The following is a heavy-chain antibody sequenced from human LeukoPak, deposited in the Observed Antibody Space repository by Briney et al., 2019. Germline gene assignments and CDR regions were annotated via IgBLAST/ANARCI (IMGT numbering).Heavy chain of an antibody. D-gene: IGHD5-18*01. V-gene: IGHV3-15*01. Sequence: GGSLRLSGAGSGFTFSNAWMSWVRQAPGKGLEWVGRIKSEPDGGTTDYAAPVKGKFTISRDDSKNTLYLQMNSLRAEDTALYYCTTDDRGYSYAPRYWGQGTLVTVSS. CDR1: GFTFSNAW. CDR2: IKSEPDGGTT. J-gene: IGHJ4*02. CDR3: TTDDRGYSYAPRY.